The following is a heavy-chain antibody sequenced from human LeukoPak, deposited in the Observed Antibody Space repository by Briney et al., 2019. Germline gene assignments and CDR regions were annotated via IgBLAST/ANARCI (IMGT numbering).Heavy chain of an antibody. CDR3: ARAYYYDSHAFDI. Sequence: PSQTLSLTCTVSGGSISSGSYYWSWIRQPAGKGLEWIGRIYTSGSTNYNPSLKSRVTISVDTSKNQFSLKLSSVTAADTAVYYCARAYYYDSHAFDIWGQGTMVTVSS. J-gene: IGHJ3*02. D-gene: IGHD3-22*01. V-gene: IGHV4-61*02. CDR1: GGSISSGSYY. CDR2: IYTSGST.